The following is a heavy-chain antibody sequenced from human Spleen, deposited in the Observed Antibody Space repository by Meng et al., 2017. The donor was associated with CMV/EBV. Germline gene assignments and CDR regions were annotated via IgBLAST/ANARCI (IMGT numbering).Heavy chain of an antibody. D-gene: IGHD3-22*01. V-gene: IGHV4-31*03. J-gene: IGHJ5*02. CDR2: IYYSGST. CDR1: GGSISSGGYY. CDR3: ARASPRTYDYDSSGQSGFDP. Sequence: LRLSCTVSGGSISSGGYYWSWIRQHPGKGLEWIGYIYYSGSTYYNPSLKSRVTISVDTAKNQFSLKLSSVTAADTSVYYCARASPRTYDYDSSGQSGFDPWGQGTLVTVSS.